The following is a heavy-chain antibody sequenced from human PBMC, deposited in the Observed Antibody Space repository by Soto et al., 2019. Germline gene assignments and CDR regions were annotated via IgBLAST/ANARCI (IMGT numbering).Heavy chain of an antibody. Sequence: EVQLLESGGGLVQPGGSLRLSCAASGFTFSSYAMSWVRQAPGKGLEWVSAISGSGGSTYYADSVKGRFTISRDNSKKTLYLQMNSLRAEDTAVYYCAKARAQYYDFWSGYPVDYWGQGTLGTVSS. J-gene: IGHJ4*02. V-gene: IGHV3-23*01. CDR3: AKARAQYYDFWSGYPVDY. CDR2: ISGSGGST. CDR1: GFTFSSYA. D-gene: IGHD3-3*01.